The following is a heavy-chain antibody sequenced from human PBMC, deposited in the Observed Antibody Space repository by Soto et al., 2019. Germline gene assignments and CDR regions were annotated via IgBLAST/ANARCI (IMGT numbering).Heavy chain of an antibody. CDR3: ARARSLRYGMDV. J-gene: IGHJ6*02. V-gene: IGHV3-53*01. CDR2: IYSGGST. Sequence: EVQLVESGGGLIQPGGSLRLSCAASGFTVSSNYMSWVRQAPGKGLEWVSVIYSGGSTYYADSVKGRFTISRDNSKNTLYLQMNSLRAEDKAVYYCARARSLRYGMDVWGQGTTVTVSS. CDR1: GFTVSSNY.